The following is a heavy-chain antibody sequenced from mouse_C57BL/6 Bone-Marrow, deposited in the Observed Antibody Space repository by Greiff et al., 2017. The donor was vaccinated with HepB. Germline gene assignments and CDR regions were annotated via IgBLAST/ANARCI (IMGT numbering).Heavy chain of an antibody. V-gene: IGHV7-3*01. CDR3: ARSPYYYCSSYDLYYFDY. J-gene: IGHJ2*01. D-gene: IGHD1-1*01. CDR1: GFTFTDDY. CDR2: IRNKANGYTT. Sequence: EVKLMESGGGLVQPGGSLSLSCAASGFTFTDDYMSWVRQPPGKALEWLGFIRNKANGYTTEYSASVKGRFTISRDNSQSILYLQMNALRAEDSDTYYCARSPYYYCSSYDLYYFDYWGQGTTLTVSS.